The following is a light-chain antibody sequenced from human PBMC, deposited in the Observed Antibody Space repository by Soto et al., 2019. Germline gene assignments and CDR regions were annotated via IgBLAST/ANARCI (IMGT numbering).Light chain of an antibody. CDR3: CSYAGSSTFAYV. CDR1: SSDVGSYNL. V-gene: IGLV2-23*03. CDR2: EGS. J-gene: IGLJ1*01. Sequence: QSALTQPASVSGSPGQSITISCTGTSSDVGSYNLVSWYQQHPGKAPKLMIYEGSKRPSGVSNRFSGSKSGNTASLTISGLQAEDEADYHCCSYAGSSTFAYVFGSGTKVTVL.